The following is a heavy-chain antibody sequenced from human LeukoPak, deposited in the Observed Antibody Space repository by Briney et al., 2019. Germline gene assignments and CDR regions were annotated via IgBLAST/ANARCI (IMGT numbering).Heavy chain of an antibody. Sequence: PGGSLRLSCAASGFTFSSYGMHWVRQAPGKGLEWVAFIWYDGSNKYYADSVKGRFTISRDNSKNTLYLQMNSLRAEDTAVYYCAKDPGYSSSVRGGNDYWGQGTLVTVSS. CDR2: IWYDGSNK. CDR3: AKDPGYSSSVRGGNDY. D-gene: IGHD6-6*01. V-gene: IGHV3-30*02. CDR1: GFTFSSYG. J-gene: IGHJ4*02.